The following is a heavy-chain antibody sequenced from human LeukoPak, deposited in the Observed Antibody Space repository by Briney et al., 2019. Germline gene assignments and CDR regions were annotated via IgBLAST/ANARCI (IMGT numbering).Heavy chain of an antibody. CDR3: ARAGTREGGLDY. V-gene: IGHV4-34*01. D-gene: IGHD1-26*01. CDR1: GGSFSGYY. CDR2: INHSGST. Sequence: SETLSLTCAVYGGSFSGYYWSWIRQPPGKGLEWIGEINHSGSTNYNPSLKSRVTISVDTSKNQFSLKLSSVTAADTAVYYCARAGTREGGLDYWGQGTLVTVSS. J-gene: IGHJ4*02.